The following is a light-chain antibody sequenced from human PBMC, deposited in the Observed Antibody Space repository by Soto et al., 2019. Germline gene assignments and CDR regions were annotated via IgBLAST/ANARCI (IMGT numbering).Light chain of an antibody. CDR3: QPECSSPPYT. CDR2: GAS. V-gene: IGKV3-20*01. CDR1: QSVSSNY. J-gene: IGKJ2*01. Sequence: EIVLTQSPGTLSLSPGERATLSCRASQSVSSNYLAWYQQKPGQAPRLLIYGASSRATGIPDRFSGSGSGTDLPLNISRPEAEEFGVYYLQPECSSPPYTFGQGTKLEIK.